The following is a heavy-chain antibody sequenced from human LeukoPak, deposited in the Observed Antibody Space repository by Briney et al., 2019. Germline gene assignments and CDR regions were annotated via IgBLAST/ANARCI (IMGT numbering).Heavy chain of an antibody. V-gene: IGHV1-8*01. CDR2: MNPNSGNT. D-gene: IGHD5-18*01. J-gene: IGHJ4*02. CDR3: AVRGNSYAHYKY. Sequence: GASVKVSCKASGYTFTSYDINWVRQATGQGLEWMGWMNPNSGNTGYAQKFQGRVTMTRSTSISTAYMELSSLRSEDTAVYYCAVRGNSYAHYKYWGQGTLVTVSS. CDR1: GYTFTSYD.